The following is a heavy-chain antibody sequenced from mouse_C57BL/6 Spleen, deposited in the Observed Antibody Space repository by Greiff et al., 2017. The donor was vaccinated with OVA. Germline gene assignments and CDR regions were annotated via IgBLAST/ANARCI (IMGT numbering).Heavy chain of an antibody. CDR3: TTYYGSSYGY. CDR1: GFNIKDDY. V-gene: IGHV14-4*01. Sequence: DVKLQESGAELVRPGASVKLSCTASGFNIKDDYMHWVKQRPEQGLEWIGWIDPENGDTEYASKFQGKATITADTSSNTAYLQLSSLTSEDTAVYYCTTYYGSSYGYWGQGTTLTVSS. CDR2: IDPENGDT. J-gene: IGHJ2*01. D-gene: IGHD1-1*01.